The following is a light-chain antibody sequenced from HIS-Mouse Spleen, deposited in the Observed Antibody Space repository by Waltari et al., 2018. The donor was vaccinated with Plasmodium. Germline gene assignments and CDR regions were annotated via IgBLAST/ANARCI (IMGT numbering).Light chain of an antibody. CDR3: QQYNNWPPWT. Sequence: EIVMTQSPATLSVSPGERATLSCRASQSVSSNLAWYQQKPGQAPRLLIYGASTRPTGIPVRFSGSGSGTEFTLTISSMQSEDFAVYYCQQYNNWPPWTVGQGTKVEIK. CDR1: QSVSSN. V-gene: IGKV3-15*01. J-gene: IGKJ1*01. CDR2: GAS.